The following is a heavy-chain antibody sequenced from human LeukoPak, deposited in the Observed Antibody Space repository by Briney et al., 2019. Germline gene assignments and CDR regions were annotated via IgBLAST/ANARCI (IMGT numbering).Heavy chain of an antibody. CDR1: GHTFTSYF. D-gene: IGHD2-2*02. Sequence: ASVKVSCKASGHTFTSYFMHWVRQAPGQGLEWMGIINPSGGSTGYAQKFQDRVIMIRDTSTSTVYMELSSLRSEDTAVYYCARRYCSSTSCHNNWFDPWGQGTLVTVSS. CDR3: ARRYCSSTSCHNNWFDP. CDR2: INPSGGST. V-gene: IGHV1-46*01. J-gene: IGHJ5*02.